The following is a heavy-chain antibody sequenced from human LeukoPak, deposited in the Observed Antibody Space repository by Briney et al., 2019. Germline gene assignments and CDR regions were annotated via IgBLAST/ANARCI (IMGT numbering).Heavy chain of an antibody. CDR2: IYYSGST. J-gene: IGHJ5*02. Sequence: SETLSLTCTVSGGSISSYYWSWIRQPPGKGLEWIGYIYYSGSTNYNPSLKSRVTISVDTSKNQFSLKLSSVTAADTAVYYCARRLTQYDCFDPWGQGILVTVSS. CDR1: GGSISSYY. D-gene: IGHD2-2*01. CDR3: ARRLTQYDCFDP. V-gene: IGHV4-59*01.